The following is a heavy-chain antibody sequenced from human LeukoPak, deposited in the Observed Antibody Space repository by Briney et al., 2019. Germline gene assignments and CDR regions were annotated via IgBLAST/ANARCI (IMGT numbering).Heavy chain of an antibody. CDR3: ARILTISYGSGSYYPGAFDI. V-gene: IGHV3-23*01. CDR1: GFTFSSYA. J-gene: IGHJ3*02. CDR2: ISGSGGST. Sequence: TGGSLRLSCAASGFTFSSYAMSWVRQAPGKGLEWVSVISGSGGSTYYAASVKGRFTISRGNSKNTLYVQMNSLRAEDTAEYYCARILTISYGSGSYYPGAFDIWGQGTMVTVSS. D-gene: IGHD3-10*01.